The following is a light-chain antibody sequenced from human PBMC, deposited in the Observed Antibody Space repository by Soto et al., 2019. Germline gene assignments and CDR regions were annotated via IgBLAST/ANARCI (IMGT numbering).Light chain of an antibody. CDR3: SSYAGSNKSV. J-gene: IGLJ1*01. CDR1: SSDVGGYNY. CDR2: EVS. Sequence: QSVLTHPPSASWSPGQSVTISCTGTSSDVGGYNYVSWYQQYPGKAPKLMIYEVSKRPSGVPDRFSGSKSGNTASLTVSGLQAEDEADYYCSSYAGSNKSVFGTGTKVT. V-gene: IGLV2-8*01.